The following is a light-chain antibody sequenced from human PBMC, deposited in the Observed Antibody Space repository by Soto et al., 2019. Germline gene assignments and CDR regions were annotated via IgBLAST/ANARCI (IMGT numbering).Light chain of an antibody. V-gene: IGKV1-27*01. J-gene: IGKJ2*01. CDR2: AAS. CDR1: QGISDY. Sequence: DFPMTQSPSSLSASVGDRVIITCRASQGISDYLAWFQQKPGKVPKLLIYAASTLQSGVPYRFRGSASGTDFTLTISSLQPEDVATYYCQRYNSAPYTFGQRTNLEIK. CDR3: QRYNSAPYT.